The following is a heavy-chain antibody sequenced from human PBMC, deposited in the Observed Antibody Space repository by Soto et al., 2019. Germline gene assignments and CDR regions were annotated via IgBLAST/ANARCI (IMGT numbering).Heavy chain of an antibody. CDR2: IGAYNGNT. D-gene: IGHD2-15*01. J-gene: IGHJ5*02. CDR1: GYTFTSYG. CDR3: ARDIVVVVAATHWFDP. Sequence: GASVKVSCKASGYTFTSYGISWVRQAPGQGLEWMGWIGAYNGNTNYAQKLQGRVTMTTDTSTSTAYMELRSLRSDDTAVYYCARDIVVVVAATHWFDPWGQGTLVTVSS. V-gene: IGHV1-18*01.